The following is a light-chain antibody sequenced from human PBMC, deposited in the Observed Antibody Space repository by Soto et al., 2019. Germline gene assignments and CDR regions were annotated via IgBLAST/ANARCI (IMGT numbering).Light chain of an antibody. J-gene: IGLJ3*02. CDR1: SSNIGNNF. CDR2: DDH. Sequence: QAVVTQPPSVSAAPGQTVTISCSGNSSNIGNNFVSWYLQPPGTAPKVLVYDDHKRPSGIPDRFSGFKSGTSATLGITGLQTGDEADYYCESWDSSLSAVLFGGGTQLTVL. V-gene: IGLV1-51*01. CDR3: ESWDSSLSAVL.